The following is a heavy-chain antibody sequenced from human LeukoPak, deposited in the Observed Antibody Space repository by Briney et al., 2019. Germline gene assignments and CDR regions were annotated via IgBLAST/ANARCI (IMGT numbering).Heavy chain of an antibody. Sequence: GGSLRLSCAASGFTFSSYAMSWVRQAPGKGLEWVSAISGSGGSTYYADSVKGRFTISRDNSKNTLYLQMNSLRAEDTAVYYCAKDPRAPGIRLYYFDYWGQGTLVTVSS. V-gene: IGHV3-23*01. CDR1: GFTFSSYA. CDR3: AKDPRAPGIRLYYFDY. J-gene: IGHJ4*02. CDR2: ISGSGGST. D-gene: IGHD5-12*01.